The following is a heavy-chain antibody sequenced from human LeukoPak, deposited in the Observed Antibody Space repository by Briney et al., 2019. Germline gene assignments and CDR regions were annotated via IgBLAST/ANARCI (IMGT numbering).Heavy chain of an antibody. CDR1: GFTFSSYS. CDR3: AKDTYYYDSSGYPA. D-gene: IGHD3-22*01. Sequence: GGSLRLSCAASGFTFSSYSMNWVRQAPGKGLEWVSAISGSGGSTYYADSVKGRFTISRDNSKNTLYLQMNSLRAEDTAVYYCAKDTYYYDSSGYPAWGQGTLVTVSS. V-gene: IGHV3-23*01. CDR2: ISGSGGST. J-gene: IGHJ5*02.